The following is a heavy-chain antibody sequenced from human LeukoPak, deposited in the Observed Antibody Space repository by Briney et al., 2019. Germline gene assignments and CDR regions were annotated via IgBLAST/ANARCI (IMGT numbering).Heavy chain of an antibody. CDR1: GYSFASYS. D-gene: IGHD3-10*01. V-gene: IGHV5-51*01. J-gene: IGHJ4*02. Sequence: GESLKISCKGSGYSFASYSIGWVRQMPGKGLEWMGIIYPDGSDPRYSPSFQGQVTISADKSISTAYLQWSSLKASDTAMYYCARKSYYYGSGSYYKGDYFDYWGQGTLVTVSS. CDR3: ARKSYYYGSGSYYKGDYFDY. CDR2: IYPDGSDP.